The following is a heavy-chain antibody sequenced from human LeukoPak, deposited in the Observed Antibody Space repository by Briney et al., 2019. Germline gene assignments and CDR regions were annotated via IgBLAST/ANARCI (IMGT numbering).Heavy chain of an antibody. CDR1: GFTFSSYA. V-gene: IGHV3-30-3*01. Sequence: PGGSLRLSCAASGFTFSSYAMHWVRQAPGKGLEWVAVISYDGSNKYYADSVKGRFTISRDNSKNTLYLQMNSLRAEDTAVYYCARGTGGYYYDSSGYLDWGQGTLVTVSS. CDR2: ISYDGSNK. J-gene: IGHJ4*02. CDR3: ARGTGGYYYDSSGYLD. D-gene: IGHD3-22*01.